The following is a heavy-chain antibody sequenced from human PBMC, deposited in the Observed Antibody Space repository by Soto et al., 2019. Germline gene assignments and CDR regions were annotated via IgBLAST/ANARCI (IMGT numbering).Heavy chain of an antibody. Sequence: SETLSLTCTVSGGSISSGGYYWSWIRQHPGKGLEWIGYIYYSGGTYYNPSLKSRVTISVDKSKNQFSLKLSSVTAADTAVYYCAREREDYYDSSGYLAWGQGTLVTVSS. CDR1: GGSISSGGYY. J-gene: IGHJ5*02. CDR3: AREREDYYDSSGYLA. CDR2: IYYSGGT. D-gene: IGHD3-22*01. V-gene: IGHV4-31*03.